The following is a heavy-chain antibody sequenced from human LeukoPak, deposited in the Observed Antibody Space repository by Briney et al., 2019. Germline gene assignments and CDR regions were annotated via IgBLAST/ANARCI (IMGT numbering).Heavy chain of an antibody. V-gene: IGHV3-13*01. D-gene: IGHD3-10*01. J-gene: IGHJ3*02. CDR1: GFTFSSYD. CDR2: IGTAGDT. Sequence: GGSLRLSCAASGFTFSSYDMHWVRQATGKGLEWVSAIGTAGDTYYPGSVKGRFTISRENAKNSLYLQMNSLRGEDTAVYYCARDRGWTQYDIWGQGTMVTVSS. CDR3: ARDRGWTQYDI.